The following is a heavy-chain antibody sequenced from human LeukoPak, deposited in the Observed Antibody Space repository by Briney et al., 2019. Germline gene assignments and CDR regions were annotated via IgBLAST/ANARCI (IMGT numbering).Heavy chain of an antibody. CDR1: GFTFSSHC. J-gene: IGHJ4*02. D-gene: IGHD1-7*01. V-gene: IGHV3-7*01. CDR2: IRPAGSEE. CDR3: ARLLGTVTTYDY. Sequence: GGSLRLFCAASGFTFSSHCMSWVRQAPGKGLEWVASIRPAGSEEYYMDSVKGRFTISRDNAKNSLYLQMNSLRAEDTAVYYCARLLGTVTTYDYWGQGTLVTVSS.